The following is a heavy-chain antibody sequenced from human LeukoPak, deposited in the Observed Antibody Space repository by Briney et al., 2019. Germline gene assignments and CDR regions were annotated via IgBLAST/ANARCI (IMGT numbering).Heavy chain of an antibody. D-gene: IGHD3/OR15-3a*01. J-gene: IGHJ3*02. CDR2: IYSGGST. CDR3: ARYGLGAHAFDI. CDR1: GFTVSSNY. V-gene: IGHV3-66*01. Sequence: GGSLRLSCAASGFTVSSNYMNWVRQAPGKGLEWVSVIYSGGSTYYADSVKGRFTISRDNSKNTLYLQMNSLRAEDTAVYHCARYGLGAHAFDIWGHGTMVTVSS.